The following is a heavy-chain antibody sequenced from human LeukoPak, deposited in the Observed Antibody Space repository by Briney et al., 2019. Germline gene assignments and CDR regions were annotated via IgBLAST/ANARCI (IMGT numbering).Heavy chain of an antibody. J-gene: IGHJ5*02. CDR2: IRYDGSNK. CDR3: AKDRGDYTNWFDP. CDR1: GFIFSSFG. D-gene: IGHD4-17*01. V-gene: IGHV3-30*02. Sequence: GGSLRLSCAASGFIFSSFGMHWVRQAPGKGLEWVAFIRYDGSNKYYADSVKGRFTISRDNSKSTLYLQMNSPRAEDTAIYYCAKDRGDYTNWFDPWGQGTLVTVSS.